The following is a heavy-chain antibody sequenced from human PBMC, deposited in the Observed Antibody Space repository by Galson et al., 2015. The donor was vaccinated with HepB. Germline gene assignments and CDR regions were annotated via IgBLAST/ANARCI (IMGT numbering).Heavy chain of an antibody. Sequence: ETLSLTCAVYGGSFSGYYWSWIRQPPGKGLEWIGEINHSGSTNYNPSLESRVTISVDTSKNQFSLKLSSVTAADTAVYHCAGRRGKQQLVYRDYWGQGTLVTVSS. V-gene: IGHV4-34*01. D-gene: IGHD6-13*01. CDR2: INHSGST. CDR1: GGSFSGYY. CDR3: AGRRGKQQLVYRDY. J-gene: IGHJ4*02.